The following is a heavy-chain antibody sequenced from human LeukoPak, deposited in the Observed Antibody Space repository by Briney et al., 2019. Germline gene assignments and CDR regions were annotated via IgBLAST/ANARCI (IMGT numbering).Heavy chain of an antibody. CDR1: GGSFSGYY. J-gene: IGHJ4*02. CDR2: INHSGST. D-gene: IGHD4-17*01. V-gene: IGHV4-34*01. CDR3: ARRDDYGIGLDY. Sequence: PSETLSLTCAVYGGSFSGYYWSWIRQPPGKGLEWIGEINHSGSTNYNPSLKSRVTISVDTSKNQFSLKLSSVTAADTAVYYCARRDDYGIGLDYWGQGTLVTVSS.